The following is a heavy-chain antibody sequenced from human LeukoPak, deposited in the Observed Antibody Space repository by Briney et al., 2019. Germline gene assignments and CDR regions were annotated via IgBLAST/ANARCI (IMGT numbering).Heavy chain of an antibody. V-gene: IGHV3-74*01. J-gene: IGHJ4*02. D-gene: IGHD3-3*01. CDR3: ARDLNYDFWSGNIDY. CDR2: INSDGSST. Sequence: GGSLRLSCAASGFTFSSYWMHWVRQAPGKGLVWVSRINSDGSSTSYADSVKGRFTISRDNAKNTLYLQMNSLRAEDTAVYYCARDLNYDFWSGNIDYWGQGTLVTVSP. CDR1: GFTFSSYW.